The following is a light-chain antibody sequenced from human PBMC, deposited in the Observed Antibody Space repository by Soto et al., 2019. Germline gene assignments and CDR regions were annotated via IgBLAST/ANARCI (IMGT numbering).Light chain of an antibody. CDR2: SNN. J-gene: IGLJ1*01. CDR3: AAWDDSLNGHV. CDR1: SSNIGSNT. V-gene: IGLV1-44*01. Sequence: QSVLTQPPSASGTPGQRVTISCSGSSSNIGSNTVNWYQQLPGTAPKLLMYSNNQRPSGVPDRLSGSKSGTSASLAISGLQPEDEADYYCAAWDDSLNGHVFGTGTKVTV.